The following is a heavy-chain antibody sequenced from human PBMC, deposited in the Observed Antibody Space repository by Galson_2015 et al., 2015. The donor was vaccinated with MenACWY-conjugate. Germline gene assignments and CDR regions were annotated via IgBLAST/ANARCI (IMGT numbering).Heavy chain of an antibody. D-gene: IGHD3-16*01. J-gene: IGHJ4*02. V-gene: IGHV3-21*01. CDR1: GFTFSNYG. CDR3: ARAGGIDY. Sequence: SLRLSCAASGFTFSNYGMNWVRQAPGRGLEWVSTIRSGGHNTFYADSVKGRFTISRDNAKNSLYLQMDSLRDEDTAVYYCARAGGIDYWGQGTLVTVSS. CDR2: IRSGGHNT.